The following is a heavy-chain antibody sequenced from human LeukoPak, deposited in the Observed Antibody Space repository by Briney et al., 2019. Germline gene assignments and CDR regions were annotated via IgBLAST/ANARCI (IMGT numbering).Heavy chain of an antibody. D-gene: IGHD1-26*01. Sequence: PGGSLRLSCAASGFTVSSNYMSWVRQAPGKGLEWVSAIYSGGSTYYADSVKGRFTISRDNSKNTLYLQMNSLRAEDTAVYYCARPPQYSGSYADYYYYGMDVWGQGTTVTVSS. CDR3: ARPPQYSGSYADYYYYGMDV. V-gene: IGHV3-66*02. CDR2: IYSGGST. J-gene: IGHJ6*02. CDR1: GFTVSSNY.